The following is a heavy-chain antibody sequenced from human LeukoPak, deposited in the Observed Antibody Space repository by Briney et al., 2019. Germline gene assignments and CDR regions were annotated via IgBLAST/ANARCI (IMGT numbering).Heavy chain of an antibody. CDR2: IYYSGST. J-gene: IGHJ4*02. Sequence: PSQTLSLTCTVSGDSINSGDYYWSWIRQPPGKGLEWIGYIYYSGSTYYNPSLKSRITISVDTSKNQFSLKLSSVTAADTAVYYSARDRSGYDHLDYWGQGTLVTVSS. D-gene: IGHD5-12*01. CDR1: GDSINSGDYY. V-gene: IGHV4-30-4*01. CDR3: ARDRSGYDHLDY.